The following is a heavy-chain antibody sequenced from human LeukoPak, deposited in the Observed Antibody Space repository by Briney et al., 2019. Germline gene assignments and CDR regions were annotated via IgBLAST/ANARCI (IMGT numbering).Heavy chain of an antibody. J-gene: IGHJ2*01. CDR2: ISWDGGST. V-gene: IGHV3-43D*04. CDR3: AKDGCSSTSCYPPHWYFDL. Sequence: GGSLRLSCAASGFTFDDYAMHWVRQAPGKGLEWVSLISWDGGSTYYADSVKGRFTISRDNSKNSLYLQMNSLRAEDTALYYCAKDGCSSTSCYPPHWYFDLWGCGTLVTVSS. CDR1: GFTFDDYA. D-gene: IGHD2-2*01.